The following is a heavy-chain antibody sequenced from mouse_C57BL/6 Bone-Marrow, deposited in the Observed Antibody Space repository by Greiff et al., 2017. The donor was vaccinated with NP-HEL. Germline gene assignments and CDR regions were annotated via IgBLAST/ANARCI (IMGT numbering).Heavy chain of an antibody. V-gene: IGHV7-1*01. Sequence: EVKLVESGGGLVRSGRSLRLSCATSGFTFSDFYMAWVRQAPGKGLEWIAASRNKANDYTTEYSASVKGRFIVSRDTSQSILYLQMNALRAEDTAIYYCARGATSGAMDYWGQGTSVTVSS. CDR3: ARGATSGAMDY. J-gene: IGHJ4*01. CDR1: GFTFSDFY. CDR2: SRNKANDYTT. D-gene: IGHD3-1*01.